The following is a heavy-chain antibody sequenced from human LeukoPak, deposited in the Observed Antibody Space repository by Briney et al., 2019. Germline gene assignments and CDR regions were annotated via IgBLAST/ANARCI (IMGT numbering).Heavy chain of an antibody. Sequence: SETLSLTCTVSGDSISRSPYYWGWIRQPPGKGLEWIATIFYSGSTYNNPSLNSRVTISVDTSKNQFSLKLSSVTAADTAAYYCARHGRGFRREYYYYFMDVWGKGTTVTVSS. CDR1: GDSISRSPYY. CDR3: ARHGRGFRREYYYYFMDV. D-gene: IGHD2-15*01. V-gene: IGHV4-39*01. CDR2: IFYSGST. J-gene: IGHJ6*03.